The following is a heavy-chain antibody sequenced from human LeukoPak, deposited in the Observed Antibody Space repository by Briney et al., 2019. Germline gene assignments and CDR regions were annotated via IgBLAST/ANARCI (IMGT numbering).Heavy chain of an antibody. D-gene: IGHD2-21*01. CDR1: GFTFSSYW. J-gene: IGHJ5*02. CDR2: INSDGSST. Sequence: GGSLRLSCAASGFTFSSYWMHWVRQAPGKGLVWVSRINSDGSSTSYADSVKGRFTISRDNAKNTLYLQMNSLKTEDTAVYYCTTTPVVVDTTWGQGTLVTVSS. CDR3: TTTPVVVDTT. V-gene: IGHV3-74*01.